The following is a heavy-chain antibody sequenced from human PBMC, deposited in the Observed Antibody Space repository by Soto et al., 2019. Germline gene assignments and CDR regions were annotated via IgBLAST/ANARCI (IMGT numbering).Heavy chain of an antibody. Sequence: GESLKISCKGSGYSFTSYWIGWVRQMPGKGLEWMGIIYPGDSDTRYSPSFQGQVTISADKSISTAYLQWSSLKASDTALYYCARHVTVVTTAAKFDPWGQGTLVTVSS. J-gene: IGHJ5*02. CDR1: GYSFTSYW. V-gene: IGHV5-51*01. D-gene: IGHD2-15*01. CDR3: ARHVTVVTTAAKFDP. CDR2: IYPGDSDT.